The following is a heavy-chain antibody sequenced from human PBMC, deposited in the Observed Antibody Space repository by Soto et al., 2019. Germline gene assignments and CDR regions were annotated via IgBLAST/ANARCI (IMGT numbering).Heavy chain of an antibody. CDR1: GYIFVNYG. CDR3: VMVDNYVRPTPQDV. V-gene: IGHV1-18*01. CDR2: ISPYTGNT. D-gene: IGHD3-16*01. Sequence: QVQLVQSGDEVKKPGASVKVSCKASGYIFVNYGIAWVRQAPGQGLEWMGWISPYTGNTHSASKVQGRLTMTTDTSTSTAYMELGSLTSVDTAVYYCVMVDNYVRPTPQDVWGQGTTVTVSS. J-gene: IGHJ6*02.